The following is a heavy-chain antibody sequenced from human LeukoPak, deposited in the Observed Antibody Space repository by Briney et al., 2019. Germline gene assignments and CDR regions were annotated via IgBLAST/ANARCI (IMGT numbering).Heavy chain of an antibody. CDR2: ISYDGSNK. J-gene: IGHJ5*02. Sequence: GGSLRLSCAASGFTFSSYGMHWVRQAPGKGLEWVAVISYDGSNKYYADSVKGRFTISRDNSKNTLYLQMNSLRAEDTAVYYCAKHGWFDPWGQGTLVTVSS. CDR1: GFTFSSYG. V-gene: IGHV3-30*18. CDR3: AKHGWFDP.